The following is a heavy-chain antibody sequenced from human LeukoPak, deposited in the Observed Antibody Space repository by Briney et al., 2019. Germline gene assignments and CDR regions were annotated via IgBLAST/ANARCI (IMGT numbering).Heavy chain of an antibody. V-gene: IGHV4-34*01. J-gene: IGHJ3*02. CDR1: GGSFSGYY. Sequence: SETLSLTCAVYGGSFSGYYWTWIRQPPGKGLEWIGEINHSGSTNYNPSLKSRVTISVDTSKNQFSLKLSSVTAADTAVYYCARGRYCSSTSCYESAFDIWGQGTMVTVSS. D-gene: IGHD2-2*01. CDR2: INHSGST. CDR3: ARGRYCSSTSCYESAFDI.